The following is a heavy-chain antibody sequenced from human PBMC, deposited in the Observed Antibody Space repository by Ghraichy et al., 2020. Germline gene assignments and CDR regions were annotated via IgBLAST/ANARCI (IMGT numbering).Heavy chain of an antibody. D-gene: IGHD6-19*01. Sequence: GGSLRLSCAASGFTFSSYSMSWVRQAPGKGLEWVSSISSSSTYIYYADSLKGRFTISRDNAENSLYLQMNSLRADDTAVYYCARGASRGSGWYPDAFDIWGQGTMVTVSS. CDR2: ISSSSTYI. CDR1: GFTFSSYS. CDR3: ARGASRGSGWYPDAFDI. V-gene: IGHV3-21*01. J-gene: IGHJ3*02.